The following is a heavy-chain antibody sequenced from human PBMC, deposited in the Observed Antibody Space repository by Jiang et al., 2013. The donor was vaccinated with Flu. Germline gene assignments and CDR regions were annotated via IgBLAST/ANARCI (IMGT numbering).Heavy chain of an antibody. D-gene: IGHD3-22*01. Sequence: VQLVESGGGLVKPGGSLRLSCAASGFTFSDYHLSWIRQAPGKGLECVSYIGTSAPYTSYADSVKGRFTISRDNAKNSMYLEMTSLRAEDTALYYCARVSGNAVDGYYFGAFDIWGQGTMVTVS. CDR3: ARVSGNAVDGYYFGAFDI. CDR1: GFTFSDYH. CDR2: IGTSAPYT. J-gene: IGHJ3*02. V-gene: IGHV3-11*06.